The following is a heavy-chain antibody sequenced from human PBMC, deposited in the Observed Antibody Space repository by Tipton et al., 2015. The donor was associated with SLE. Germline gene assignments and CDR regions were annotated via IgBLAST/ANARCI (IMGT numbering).Heavy chain of an antibody. CDR2: INHGVST. V-gene: IGHV4-34*01. CDR1: GGSFSGYY. CDR3: ARGSSLAAFDI. J-gene: IGHJ3*02. Sequence: LRLSCAVYGGSFSGYYWSWIRQPPGKGLEWIGEINHGVSTNYNPSLKSRVTISVDTSKNQFSLKLSSVTAADTAVYYCARGSSLAAFDIWGQGTMVTVSS.